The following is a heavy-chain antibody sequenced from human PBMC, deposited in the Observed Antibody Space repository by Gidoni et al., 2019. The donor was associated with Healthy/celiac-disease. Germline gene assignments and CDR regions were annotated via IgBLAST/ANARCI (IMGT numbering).Heavy chain of an antibody. V-gene: IGHV4-59*01. CDR2: IYYSGST. CDR1: GGSIRSYY. D-gene: IGHD3-22*01. J-gene: IGHJ1*01. Sequence: QVQLQESGPGLVKPSETLSLTCTVSGGSIRSYYWSWIRQPPGKGLEWIGYIYYSGSTNYNPSLKSRVTISVDTSKNQCSLKLSSVTAADTAVYYCARVGDYDSSGSYFQHWGQGTLVTVSS. CDR3: ARVGDYDSSGSYFQH.